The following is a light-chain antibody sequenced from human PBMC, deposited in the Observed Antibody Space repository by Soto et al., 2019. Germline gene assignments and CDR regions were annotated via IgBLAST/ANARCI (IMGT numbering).Light chain of an antibody. CDR3: GSFTSSTTVV. J-gene: IGLJ2*01. CDR1: SSDVGGYNY. Sequence: QSVLTKPASVSGSPGQSITISCTGTSSDVGGYNYVSWYQQYPGRAPKLMIYEVSNRPSGVSNRISGSKSGNTASLTISGLQAEDEADYYCGSFTSSTTVVFGGGTKVTVL. CDR2: EVS. V-gene: IGLV2-14*01.